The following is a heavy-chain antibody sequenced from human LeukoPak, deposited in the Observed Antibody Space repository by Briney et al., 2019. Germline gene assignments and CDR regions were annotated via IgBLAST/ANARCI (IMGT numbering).Heavy chain of an antibody. Sequence: GGSLRLSCVASGFTFSHYWMTWVRQTPEKGLEWVVSIRQAGGEKYFVDSVKGRFTISRDNAKNSLYLQMNSLRAEDTAVYYCARQSGSADYWGQGTLVTVSS. CDR1: GFTFSHYW. CDR2: IRQAGGEK. CDR3: ARQSGSADY. D-gene: IGHD1-26*01. J-gene: IGHJ4*02. V-gene: IGHV3-7*01.